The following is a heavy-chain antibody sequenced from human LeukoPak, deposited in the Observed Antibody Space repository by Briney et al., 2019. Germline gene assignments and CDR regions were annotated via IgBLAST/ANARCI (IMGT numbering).Heavy chain of an antibody. CDR1: GGSFSGYY. CDR3: ARRYGGFDY. CDR2: IYYSGST. D-gene: IGHD3-10*01. Sequence: SETLSLTCAVYGGSFSGYYWSWIRQPPGKGLEWIGSIYYSGSTYYNPSLKSRVTISVDTSKNQFSLKLSSVTAADTAVYYCARRYGGFDYWGQGTLVTVSS. J-gene: IGHJ4*02. V-gene: IGHV4-34*01.